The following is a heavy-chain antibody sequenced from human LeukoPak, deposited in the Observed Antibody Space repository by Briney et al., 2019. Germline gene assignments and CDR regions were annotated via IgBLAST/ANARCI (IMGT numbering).Heavy chain of an antibody. CDR1: GYTLTKLP. D-gene: IGHD3-10*01. CDR3: ATSNYFGSGSVYYFEY. J-gene: IGHJ4*02. V-gene: IGHV1-24*01. CDR2: FYPEDGEA. Sequence: ASVSVSCKVSGYTLTKLPIHWVRQAPGRGVEWMGSFYPEDGEAIYARRLRGRVTMTEDTSTDTAYMELSSLKSVDTAVYYCATSNYFGSGSVYYFEYWGQGTLVTVSS.